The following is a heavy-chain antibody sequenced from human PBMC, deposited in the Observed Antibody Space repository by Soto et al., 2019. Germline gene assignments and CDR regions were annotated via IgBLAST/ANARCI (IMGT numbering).Heavy chain of an antibody. J-gene: IGHJ6*02. CDR1: GFTFSSYS. CDR2: ISSSSSYI. Sequence: GGSLRLSCAASGFTFSSYSMNWVRQAPGKGLEWVSSISSSSSYIYYADSVKGRFTISRDNAKNSLYLQMNSLRAEDTAVYYCARLNSYYYGMDVWGQGTTVTVS. V-gene: IGHV3-21*01. CDR3: ARLNSYYYGMDV.